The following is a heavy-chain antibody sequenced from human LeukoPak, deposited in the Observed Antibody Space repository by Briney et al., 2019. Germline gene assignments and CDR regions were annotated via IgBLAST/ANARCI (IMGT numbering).Heavy chain of an antibody. Sequence: ASVKVSCKASGYTVTCYYMHWVRQAPGQGLEWMGWINPNSGGTNYAQKFQGRVTMTRDTSISTAHMELSRLRSDDTAVYYCARDSCTNGVCYTDYYGMDVWGQGTTVTVSS. CDR1: GYTVTCYY. D-gene: IGHD2-8*01. CDR2: INPNSGGT. V-gene: IGHV1-2*02. J-gene: IGHJ6*02. CDR3: ARDSCTNGVCYTDYYGMDV.